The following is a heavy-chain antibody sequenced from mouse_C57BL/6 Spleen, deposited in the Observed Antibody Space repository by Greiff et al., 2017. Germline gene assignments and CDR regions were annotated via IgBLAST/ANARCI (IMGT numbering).Heavy chain of an antibody. J-gene: IGHJ2*01. CDR2: IDPENGDT. D-gene: IGHD2-3*01. CDR1: GFNIKDDY. V-gene: IGHV14-4*01. Sequence: VQLKQSGAELVRPGASVKLSCTASGFNIKDDYMHWVKQRPEQGLEWIGWIDPENGDTEYASKFQGKATITADTSSNTAYLQLSSLTSEDTAVYYCTPDYDAYFDYWGQGTTLTVSS. CDR3: TPDYDAYFDY.